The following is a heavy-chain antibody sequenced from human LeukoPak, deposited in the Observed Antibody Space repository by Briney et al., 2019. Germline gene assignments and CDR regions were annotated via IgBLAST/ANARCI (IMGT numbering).Heavy chain of an antibody. V-gene: IGHV3-23*01. CDR3: AKDTEQQLVLGAFDI. Sequence: PGGSLRLSCEASGVTFSSYAMSWVRQAPGKGLEWVSAISGSGGSTYYADSVKGRFTISRDNSKNTLYLQMNSLRAEDTAVYYCAKDTEQQLVLGAFDIWGQGTMVTVSS. J-gene: IGHJ3*02. CDR2: ISGSGGST. CDR1: GVTFSSYA. D-gene: IGHD6-13*01.